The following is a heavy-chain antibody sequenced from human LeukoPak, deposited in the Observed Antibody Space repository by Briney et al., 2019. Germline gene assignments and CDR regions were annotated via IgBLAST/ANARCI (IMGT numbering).Heavy chain of an antibody. CDR3: XXXSVHLRYFDWLPDAFDI. J-gene: IGHJ3*02. V-gene: IGHV4-61*09. CDR2: ISTSGRT. D-gene: IGHD3-9*01. CDR1: GGSINSGRYY. Sequence: SETLSLTCTVSGGSINSGRYYWSWIRQPAGRGLEWIGHISTSGRTSYSPSLKSRVTISVDTSKNQFSLKMSSVSAADTAVYXXXXXSVHLRYFDWLPDAFDIWGQGTMVTVSS.